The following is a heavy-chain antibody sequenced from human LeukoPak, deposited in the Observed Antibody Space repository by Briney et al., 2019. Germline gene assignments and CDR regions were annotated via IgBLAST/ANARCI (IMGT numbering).Heavy chain of an antibody. V-gene: IGHV1-2*02. CDR2: INPNSCGT. J-gene: IGHJ3*02. CDR3: ARAGYSYGNDAFDI. Sequence: ASVKVSCKASGYTFTGYYMHWVRQAPGQGLESMGWINPNSCGTNYAQKFQGRVTLTREPSIGTAYMELSRLRSDDTAVYYCARAGYSYGNDAFDIWGQGTMVTVSS. D-gene: IGHD5-18*01. CDR1: GYTFTGYY.